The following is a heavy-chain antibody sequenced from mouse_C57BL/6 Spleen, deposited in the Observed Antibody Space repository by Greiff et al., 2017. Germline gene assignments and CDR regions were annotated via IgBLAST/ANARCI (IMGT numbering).Heavy chain of an antibody. J-gene: IGHJ4*01. D-gene: IGHD2-4*01. CDR3: ARRGVYYEAMDY. CDR2: INPYNGGT. V-gene: IGHV1-19*01. CDR1: GYTFTDYY. Sequence: VQLQQSGPVLVKPGASVKMSCKASGYTFTDYYMNWVKQSHGKSLEWIGVINPYNGGTSYNQKFKGKATLTVDKSSSTAYMELNSLTSEDSAVYYCARRGVYYEAMDYWGQGTSVTVSS.